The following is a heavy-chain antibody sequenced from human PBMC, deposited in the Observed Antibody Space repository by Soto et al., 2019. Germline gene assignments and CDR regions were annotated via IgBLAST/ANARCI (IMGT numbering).Heavy chain of an antibody. V-gene: IGHV3-21*06. CDR1: GLTLSKWT. CDR2: LGVSDDI. J-gene: IGHJ4*02. D-gene: IGHD2-21*01. Sequence: EVQLVQSGGGLVKPGGSLRLSCAASGLTLSKWTLNWVRQTPGKGLEWVSSLGVSDDIFYAASVKGRFTMSRDRSKNVVYLQMDRLRAEDTGVYYCARLTGIPEIAPTEEDYWGQGTPVTVSA. CDR3: ARLTGIPEIAPTEEDY.